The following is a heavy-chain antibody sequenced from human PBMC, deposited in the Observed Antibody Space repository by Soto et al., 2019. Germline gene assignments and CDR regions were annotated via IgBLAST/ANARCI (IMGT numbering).Heavy chain of an antibody. Sequence: QDQLVQSGAEVKKHGASVRVSCKPSGYTLTNYAIHWVRQAAGQSLEWLAWIDPGSGKATYSQKVQGRLIDTRDSSASTFYMDLSSLTSEDTAVYFCTRDLNGGNPFDHWGQGVLVTASS. V-gene: IGHV1-3*01. CDR2: IDPGSGKA. CDR1: GYTLTNYA. CDR3: TRDLNGGNPFDH. J-gene: IGHJ4*02. D-gene: IGHD2-8*01.